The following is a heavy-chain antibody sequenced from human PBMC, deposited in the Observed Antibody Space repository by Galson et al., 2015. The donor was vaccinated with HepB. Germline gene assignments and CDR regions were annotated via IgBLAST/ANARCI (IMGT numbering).Heavy chain of an antibody. J-gene: IGHJ5*02. V-gene: IGHV3-74*01. D-gene: IGHD6-19*01. CDR1: GFRFNTYW. CDR3: AREPAVAGNWFDP. Sequence: SLRLSCAASGFRFNTYWMHWVRQVPGQGLMWVSRINRDGSSTSYVDSVKCRFTISRDNAKSTLYLQMNSLRAEDTAVYYCAREPAVAGNWFDPWGQGTLVTVSS. CDR2: INRDGSST.